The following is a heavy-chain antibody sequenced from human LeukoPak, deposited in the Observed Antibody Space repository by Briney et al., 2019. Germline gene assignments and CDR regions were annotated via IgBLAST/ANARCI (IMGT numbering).Heavy chain of an antibody. Sequence: PSETLSLTCTVSGGSISSSSYYWGWIRQPPGKGLEWIGSIYYSGSTYYNPSLKSRVTISVDTSKNQFSLKLSSVTAADTAVYYCARDLYGSGSYYPYWGQGTLVTVSS. V-gene: IGHV4-39*07. CDR2: IYYSGST. CDR1: GGSISSSSYY. D-gene: IGHD3-10*01. CDR3: ARDLYGSGSYYPY. J-gene: IGHJ4*02.